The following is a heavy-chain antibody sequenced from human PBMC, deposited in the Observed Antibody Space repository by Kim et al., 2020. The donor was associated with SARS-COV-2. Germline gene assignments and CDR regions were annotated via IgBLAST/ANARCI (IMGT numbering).Heavy chain of an antibody. V-gene: IGHV3-74*01. J-gene: IGHJ4*02. CDR3: AATIVRATRLIY. Sequence: NYADSVNRHFTISKDDAKNTLYLQMSSLVAEATAVYYCAATIVRATRLIYWGQGTLVTVSS. D-gene: IGHD1-26*01.